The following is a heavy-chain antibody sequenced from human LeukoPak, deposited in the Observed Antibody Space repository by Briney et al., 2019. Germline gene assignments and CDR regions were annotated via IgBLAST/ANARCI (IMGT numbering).Heavy chain of an antibody. Sequence: GSSVKVSCKASGYTFTSYYMHWVRQAPGQGLEWMGIINPSGGSTSYAQKFQGRVSVTRATSTSTVYMELSSLRSEDTAVYYCAREKTDYYGSGTIRDYYFDYWGQGTLVTVSS. CDR1: GYTFTSYY. D-gene: IGHD3-10*01. CDR2: INPSGGST. CDR3: AREKTDYYGSGTIRDYYFDY. J-gene: IGHJ4*02. V-gene: IGHV1-46*01.